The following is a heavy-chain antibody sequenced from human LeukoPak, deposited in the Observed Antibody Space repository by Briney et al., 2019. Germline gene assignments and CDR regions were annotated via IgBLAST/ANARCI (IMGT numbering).Heavy chain of an antibody. CDR3: ARPADYGDPDDAFDI. CDR2: IYYSGST. V-gene: IGHV4-39*01. J-gene: IGHJ3*02. Sequence: SETLSLTCTGSGGSISSSSYYWGWIRQPPGKGLERIGSIYYSGSTYYNPSLKSRVTISVDTSKNQFSLKLSSVTAADTAVYYCARPADYGDPDDAFDIWGQGTMVTVSS. CDR1: GGSISSSSYY. D-gene: IGHD4-17*01.